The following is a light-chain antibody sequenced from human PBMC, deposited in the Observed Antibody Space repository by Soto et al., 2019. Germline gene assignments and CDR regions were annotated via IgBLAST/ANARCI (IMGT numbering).Light chain of an antibody. CDR1: QTIYSY. J-gene: IGKJ3*01. V-gene: IGKV1-39*01. CDR2: GAS. Sequence: DIQMTQSPASLSASVGDRVTITCRASQTIYSYLSWYRKKPWKAPDLLMSGASTLQCGVPSRFSGSGFGTDFTNTISDLHPADFATYYCQQSSTPPFTVGPGTNVDI. CDR3: QQSSTPPFT.